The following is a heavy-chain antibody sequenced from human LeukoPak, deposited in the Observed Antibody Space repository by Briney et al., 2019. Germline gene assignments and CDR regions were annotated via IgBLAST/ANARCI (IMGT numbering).Heavy chain of an antibody. Sequence: ASQTLSLTCTVAGDFISISYWSWIRQAPGKGLECNGYIYINGDTNQNTSLKGRVTISLGTSKNQFSLRLSSVTAADSGVYYCARGARIFDFWGPGILVTVSS. V-gene: IGHV4-4*09. J-gene: IGHJ4*02. D-gene: IGHD2/OR15-2a*01. CDR2: IYINGDT. CDR1: GDFISISY. CDR3: ARGARIFDF.